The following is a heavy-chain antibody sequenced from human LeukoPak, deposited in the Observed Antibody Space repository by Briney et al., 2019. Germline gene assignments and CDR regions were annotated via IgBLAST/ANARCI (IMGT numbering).Heavy chain of an antibody. CDR3: TTGGSATADLYGYFDY. D-gene: IGHD2-2*02. CDR1: GFTFGIYA. J-gene: IGHJ4*02. Sequence: GGSLRLSCAASGFTFGIYAMNWVRQAPGKGLEWVSYIGPSGSNIYYADSVKGRFTISRDNAKDSLYLQMNSLKTEDTAVYYCTTGGSATADLYGYFDYWGQGTLVTVSS. V-gene: IGHV3-48*01. CDR2: IGPSGSNI.